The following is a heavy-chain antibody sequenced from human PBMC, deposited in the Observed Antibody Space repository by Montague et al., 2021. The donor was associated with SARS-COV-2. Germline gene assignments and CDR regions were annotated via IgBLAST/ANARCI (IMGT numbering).Heavy chain of an antibody. CDR1: GFTFSSYA. CDR2: IYSGGSST. J-gene: IGHJ4*02. D-gene: IGHD3-10*01. V-gene: IGHV3-23*03. CDR3: AKGGDTYYYRSGSFFFFDY. Sequence: SLRLSCAASGFTFSSYAMSWVRQAPGKGLEWVSVIYSGGSSTYYADSVKGRFTISRDDSKNTLYLQMNSLRAEDTAVYYCAKGGDTYYYRSGSFFFFDYWGQGTLVTVSS.